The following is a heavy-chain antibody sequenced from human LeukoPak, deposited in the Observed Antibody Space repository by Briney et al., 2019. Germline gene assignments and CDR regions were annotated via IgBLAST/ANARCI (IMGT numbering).Heavy chain of an antibody. CDR1: GYAFTEYY. V-gene: IGHV1-2*02. Sequence: ASVKVSCKASGYAFTEYYMQWVRQAPGQGLEWMGWINPNSGDTYYAQEFQGRVTMTRDTSISTAYMELRRLRSDDTAVYYCARGVARLGGTTSFYFDYWGQGTLVTVSS. D-gene: IGHD1-26*01. CDR2: INPNSGDT. J-gene: IGHJ4*02. CDR3: ARGVARLGGTTSFYFDY.